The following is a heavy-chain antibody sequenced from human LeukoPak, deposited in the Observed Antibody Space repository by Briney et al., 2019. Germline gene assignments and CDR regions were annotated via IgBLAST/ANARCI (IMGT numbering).Heavy chain of an antibody. CDR1: GFTFSRYF. J-gene: IGHJ4*02. CDR2: IFAGSGTT. Sequence: GGSLRLSCAASGFTFSRYFLAWVRQAPGKGLEWVASIFAGSGTTHYADSVKGRFTLSRDNSQNTLYIQMNSLRAEDTAVYYCARDPTDSGSYPFDYWGQGTLVTVSS. D-gene: IGHD1-26*01. V-gene: IGHV3-23*01. CDR3: ARDPTDSGSYPFDY.